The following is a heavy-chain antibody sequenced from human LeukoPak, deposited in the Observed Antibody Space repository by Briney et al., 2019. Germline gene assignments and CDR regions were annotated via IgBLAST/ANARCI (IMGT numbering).Heavy chain of an antibody. CDR3: ARDRLELPAYYFDY. Sequence: GGSLRLSCAASEFTFSSYAMHWVRQAPGKGLEWVAVISYDGSNKYYADSVKGRFTISRDNSKNTLYLQMNSLRAEDTAVYYCARDRLELPAYYFDYWGQGTLVTVSS. J-gene: IGHJ4*02. D-gene: IGHD1-7*01. V-gene: IGHV3-30-3*01. CDR2: ISYDGSNK. CDR1: EFTFSSYA.